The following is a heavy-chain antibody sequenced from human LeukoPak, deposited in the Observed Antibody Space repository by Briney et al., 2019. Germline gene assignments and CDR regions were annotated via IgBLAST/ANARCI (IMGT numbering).Heavy chain of an antibody. V-gene: IGHV3-74*01. D-gene: IGHD5-12*01. CDR3: ARDISSGGLYNWFDP. J-gene: IGHJ5*02. Sequence: GGSLRLSCAASGFTFSSYWMHWVRPAPGKGLVWVSRLNGDGSSTNYADSVKGRFTISRDNAKNTLFLQMNSLRAEDTAVYYCARDISSGGLYNWFDPWGQGTLVTVSS. CDR1: GFTFSSYW. CDR2: LNGDGSST.